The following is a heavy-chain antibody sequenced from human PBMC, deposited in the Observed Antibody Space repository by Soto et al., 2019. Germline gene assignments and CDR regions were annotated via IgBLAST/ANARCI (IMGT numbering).Heavy chain of an antibody. V-gene: IGHV3-21*01. Sequence: GGSLRLSCAASGFTFSNFAMTWVRQAPGAGLEWVSSISSSSSYIYYADSVKGRFTISRDNAKNSLYLQMNSLRAEDTAVYYCASPPGGELATWGQGTLVTVSS. CDR1: GFTFSNFA. CDR3: ASPPGGELAT. J-gene: IGHJ5*02. D-gene: IGHD1-26*01. CDR2: ISSSSSYI.